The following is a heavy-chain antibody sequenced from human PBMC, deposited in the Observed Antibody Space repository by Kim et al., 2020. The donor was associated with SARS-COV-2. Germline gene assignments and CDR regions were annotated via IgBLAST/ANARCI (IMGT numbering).Heavy chain of an antibody. CDR2: IIPIFGTA. V-gene: IGHV1-69*13. Sequence: SVKVSCKASGGTFSSYAISWVRQAPGQGLEWMGGIIPIFGTANYAQKFQGRVTITADESTSTAYMELSSLRSEDTAVYYCARDGATYSSSSKINRRMDVWGQGTTVTVSS. D-gene: IGHD6-6*01. CDR3: ARDGATYSSSSKINRRMDV. J-gene: IGHJ6*02. CDR1: GGTFSSYA.